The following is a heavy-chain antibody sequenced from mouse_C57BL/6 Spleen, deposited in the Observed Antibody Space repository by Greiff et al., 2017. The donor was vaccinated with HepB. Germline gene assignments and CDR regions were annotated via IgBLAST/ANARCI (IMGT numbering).Heavy chain of an antibody. CDR2: IYPGSGNT. V-gene: IGHV1-76*01. CDR3: ARDYYGSSYDYAMGY. D-gene: IGHD1-1*01. CDR1: GYTFTDYY. Sequence: VQLQQSGAELVRPGASVKLSCKASGYTFTDYYINWVKQRPGQGLEWIARIYPGSGNTYYNEKFKGKATLTAEKSSSTAYMQLSSLTSEDSAVYFCARDYYGSSYDYAMGYWGQGTSVTVSS. J-gene: IGHJ4*01.